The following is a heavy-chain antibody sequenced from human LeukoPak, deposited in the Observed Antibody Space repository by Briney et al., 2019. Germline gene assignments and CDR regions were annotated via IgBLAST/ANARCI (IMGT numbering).Heavy chain of an antibody. D-gene: IGHD4-17*01. Sequence: ASVKVSCKASGYTFTTYTMHWVRQAPGQRLEWMGWINADTGNTKCSQEFQGRLTIARDTSASTVYMDLSSLKSEDMAVYYCARSGGSRGTVTPPGDFWGQGTLVTVSS. CDR2: INADTGNT. CDR1: GYTFTTYT. CDR3: ARSGGSRGTVTPPGDF. V-gene: IGHV1-3*03. J-gene: IGHJ4*02.